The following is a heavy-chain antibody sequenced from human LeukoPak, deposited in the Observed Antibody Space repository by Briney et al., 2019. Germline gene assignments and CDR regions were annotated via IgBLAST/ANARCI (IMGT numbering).Heavy chain of an antibody. J-gene: IGHJ4*02. CDR2: ISGNGASI. Sequence: PGGSLRLSCAASGLSFSSYGMSWVRQAPGQGLEWVSSISGNGASIYYADSVKGRFTISRDNSKNTLHLQMNSLRAEDTAAYFCAKGSYYYDSTGYSPAPGDWGQGTLVTVSS. D-gene: IGHD3-22*01. CDR3: AKGSYYYDSTGYSPAPGD. CDR1: GLSFSSYG. V-gene: IGHV3-23*01.